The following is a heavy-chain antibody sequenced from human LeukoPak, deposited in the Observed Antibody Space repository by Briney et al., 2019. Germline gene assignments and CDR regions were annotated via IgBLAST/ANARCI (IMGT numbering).Heavy chain of an antibody. Sequence: GASVKVPCKASGGTFSSYAISRVRQAPGQGREWMGGFDPEDGETIYAQKFQGRVTMTEDTSTDTAYMELSSLRSEDTAVYYCATWGYSSGWYDFDYWGQGTLVTVSS. V-gene: IGHV1-24*01. CDR2: FDPEDGET. J-gene: IGHJ4*02. CDR3: ATWGYSSGWYDFDY. D-gene: IGHD6-19*01. CDR1: GGTFSSYA.